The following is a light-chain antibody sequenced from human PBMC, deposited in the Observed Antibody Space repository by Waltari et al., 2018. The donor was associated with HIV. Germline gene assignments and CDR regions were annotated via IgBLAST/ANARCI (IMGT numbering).Light chain of an antibody. V-gene: IGKV3-15*01. Sequence: EIVMTQSPPTLSVSPGERGTLSCSASQNINNTLAWYQLKPGQAPRLLISGASTRATGIPARFRGSGSGTDFTLNIGTLQSEDFAVYYCQQYNKWPRTFGRGTKVEIK. J-gene: IGKJ4*01. CDR3: QQYNKWPRT. CDR2: GAS. CDR1: QNINNT.